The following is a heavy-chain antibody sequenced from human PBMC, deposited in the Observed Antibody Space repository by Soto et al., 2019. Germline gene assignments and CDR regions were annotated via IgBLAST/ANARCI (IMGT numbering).Heavy chain of an antibody. D-gene: IGHD3-10*01. CDR2: IYSSGSA. CDR1: GGSISGYY. J-gene: IGHJ6*02. Sequence: LSLTCTVSGGSISGYYWTWIRQPPRKGLEWIGYIYSSGSANYNPALKSRVTISVDTSKNQFSLKVSSVTAADTAVYYCAREGYSYGSGSVYYGMDVWGQGTTVTVSS. CDR3: AREGYSYGSGSVYYGMDV. V-gene: IGHV4-59*01.